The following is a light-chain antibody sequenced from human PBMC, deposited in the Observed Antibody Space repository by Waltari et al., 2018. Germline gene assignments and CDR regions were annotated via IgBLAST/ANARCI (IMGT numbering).Light chain of an antibody. CDR3: QQYDDFPST. CDR2: TAS. Sequence: DIQMTQSPSTLSVSVGDRVTLTCRARQNIITWLAWYQQKPGKPPRLLVHTASILETGVPSRFSGSGSGTTFTLTINSLQPDDLATYYCQQYDDFPSTFGQGTKLEIK. CDR1: QNIITW. J-gene: IGKJ2*01. V-gene: IGKV1-5*03.